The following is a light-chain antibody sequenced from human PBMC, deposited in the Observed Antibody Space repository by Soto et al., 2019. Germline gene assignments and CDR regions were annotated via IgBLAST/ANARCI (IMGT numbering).Light chain of an antibody. CDR1: QGISTY. CDR3: QQSYRTPYT. J-gene: IGKJ2*01. CDR2: DAS. V-gene: IGKV1-39*01. Sequence: DIPMTQSPSSLSASVGDRVTITCRASQGISTYLVWYQQRQGRAPKLLIYDASSLLSGVPSRFSGSGSGTDFTLTISRLQPEDFATYYCQQSYRTPYTFGQGTKLETK.